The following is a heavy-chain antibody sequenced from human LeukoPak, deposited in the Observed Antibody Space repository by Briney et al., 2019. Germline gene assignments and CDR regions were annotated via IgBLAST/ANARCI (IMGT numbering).Heavy chain of an antibody. Sequence: SVKVSCKASGGTFSSYAISWVRQAPGQGLEWMGGIIPIFGTANYAQKFQGRVTITADESTSTAYMELSSLRSEDTAVYYCARTGDYSNYGYYYYMDVWGKGTTVTVSS. CDR3: ARTGDYSNYGYYYYMDV. CDR2: IIPIFGTA. J-gene: IGHJ6*03. V-gene: IGHV1-69*13. D-gene: IGHD4-11*01. CDR1: GGTFSSYA.